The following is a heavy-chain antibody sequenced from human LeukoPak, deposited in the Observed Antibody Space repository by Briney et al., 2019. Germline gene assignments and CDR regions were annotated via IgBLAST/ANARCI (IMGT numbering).Heavy chain of an antibody. Sequence: PSETLSLTCTVSGGSISTSNYYWGWIRQPPGKGLEWIGNIFYSGSTYYSPSLKSRVTISLDTSRNQFSLKLNSVTAADTAVYYCARDFGGPAGGFGAHWFDPWGQGTLVTVSS. CDR1: GGSISTSNYY. CDR3: ARDFGGPAGGFGAHWFDP. J-gene: IGHJ5*02. V-gene: IGHV4-39*07. D-gene: IGHD3-10*01. CDR2: IFYSGST.